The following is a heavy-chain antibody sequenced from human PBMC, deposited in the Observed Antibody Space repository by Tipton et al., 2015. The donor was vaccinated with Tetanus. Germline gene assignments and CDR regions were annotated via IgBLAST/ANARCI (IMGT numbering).Heavy chain of an antibody. CDR2: ISAYNGNT. CDR1: GYTFTSYG. J-gene: IGHJ5*02. Sequence: QLVQSGAEVKKPGASVKASCKASGYTFTSYGISWVRQAPGQGLEWMGWISAYNGNTNYAQNLQGRVTMTTDTSTSTAYMELRSLRSDDTAVYYCARLSQSLYGTLMQRWFDPWGQGTLVTVSS. D-gene: IGHD3-16*02. CDR3: ARLSQSLYGTLMQRWFDP. V-gene: IGHV1-18*04.